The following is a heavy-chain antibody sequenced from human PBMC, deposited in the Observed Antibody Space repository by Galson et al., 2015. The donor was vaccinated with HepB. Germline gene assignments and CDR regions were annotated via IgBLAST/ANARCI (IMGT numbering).Heavy chain of an antibody. CDR3: ARDLRGSYSSGWTDYYYYGMDV. V-gene: IGHV3-30-3*01. D-gene: IGHD6-19*01. Sequence: SLRLSCAASGFTFSSYAMHWVRQAPGKGLEWVAVISYDGSNKYYADSVKGRFTISRDNSKNTLYLQMNSLRAEDTAVYYCARDLRGSYSSGWTDYYYYGMDVWGQGTTVTVSS. CDR1: GFTFSSYA. J-gene: IGHJ6*02. CDR2: ISYDGSNK.